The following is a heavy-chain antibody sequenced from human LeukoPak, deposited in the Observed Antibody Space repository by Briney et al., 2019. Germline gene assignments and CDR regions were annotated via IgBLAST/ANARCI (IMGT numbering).Heavy chain of an antibody. CDR1: GGSISSSSYY. CDR3: ARVSRYYDSSGYHSGDAFDI. Sequence: KTSETLSLTCTVSGGSISSSSYYWGWIRQPPGKGLEWIGYIYYSGSTNYNPSLKSRVTISVDTSKNQFSLKLSSVTAADTAVYYCARVSRYYDSSGYHSGDAFDIWGQGTMVTVSS. D-gene: IGHD3-22*01. V-gene: IGHV4-61*05. J-gene: IGHJ3*02. CDR2: IYYSGST.